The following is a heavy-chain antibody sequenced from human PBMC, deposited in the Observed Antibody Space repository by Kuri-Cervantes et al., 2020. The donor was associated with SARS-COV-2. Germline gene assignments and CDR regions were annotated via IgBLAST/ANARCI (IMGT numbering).Heavy chain of an antibody. CDR1: GFTFSSYW. Sequence: LSLTCAASGFTFSSYWMSWVRQAPGKGLEWVANIKQDGSEKYYVDSVKGRFTISRDNAKNSLYLQMNSLRAEDTAVYYCARENYDFWSGYLPFDYWGQGTLVTVSS. J-gene: IGHJ4*02. D-gene: IGHD3-3*01. CDR2: IKQDGSEK. V-gene: IGHV3-7*05. CDR3: ARENYDFWSGYLPFDY.